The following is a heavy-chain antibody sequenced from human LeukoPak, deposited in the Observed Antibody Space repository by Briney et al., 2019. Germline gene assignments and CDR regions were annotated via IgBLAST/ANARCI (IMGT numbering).Heavy chain of an antibody. CDR1: GFTFSSYA. V-gene: IGHV3-23*01. CDR3: ADSNYWYPVDY. Sequence: PGGSLRLSCVASGFTFSSYAMRWVRQAPGKGLEWVSAITGSGDSTYYADSVKGRFTISRDNSKNTLYLQMNSLRAEDTAVYYCADSNYWYPVDYWGQGTLVTVSS. J-gene: IGHJ4*02. CDR2: ITGSGDST. D-gene: IGHD4-11*01.